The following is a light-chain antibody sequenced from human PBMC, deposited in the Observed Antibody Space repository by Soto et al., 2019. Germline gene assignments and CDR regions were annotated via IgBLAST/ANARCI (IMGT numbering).Light chain of an antibody. V-gene: IGLV3-21*04. CDR2: YDS. J-gene: IGLJ2*01. CDR1: NIGSKS. Sequence: SYELTQPPSVSVAPGKTARITCGGTNIGSKSVHWYPQKPGQAPVLVIYYDSDRPSGIPERFSGSNSGNTATLTISRVEAGDEADYSCQVWDSSSDRVVFGGGTKLTVL. CDR3: QVWDSSSDRVV.